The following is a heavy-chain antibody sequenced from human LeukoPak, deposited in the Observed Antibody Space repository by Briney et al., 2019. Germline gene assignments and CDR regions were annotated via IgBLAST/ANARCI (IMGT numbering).Heavy chain of an antibody. D-gene: IGHD6-19*01. CDR2: INQDGSEK. Sequence: QPGGSLRLSCAASGFTFSSYWMSWVRQAPGKGLEWVANINQDGSEKYYVDSVKGRFTISRDNAKNSLYLQMNSLRAEDTAVYYCARDAGGYSSGWYPGYWGQGTLVTVSS. V-gene: IGHV3-7*03. J-gene: IGHJ4*02. CDR3: ARDAGGYSSGWYPGY. CDR1: GFTFSSYW.